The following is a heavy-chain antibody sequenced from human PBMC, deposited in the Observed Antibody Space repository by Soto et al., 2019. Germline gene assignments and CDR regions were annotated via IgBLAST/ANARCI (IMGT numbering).Heavy chain of an antibody. D-gene: IGHD2-15*01. CDR2: IRSSGGTK. CDR1: GFIFSTYS. Sequence: PGGSLRLSCAASGFIFSTYSMNWVRQAPGKGLEWVSYIRSSGGTKYHADSVKGRFTISRDNAKNSLYLQMNSLRAEDTAVYYCARVGIVIDPSNYYYMDVWGKGTTVTVSS. J-gene: IGHJ6*03. V-gene: IGHV3-48*01. CDR3: ARVGIVIDPSNYYYMDV.